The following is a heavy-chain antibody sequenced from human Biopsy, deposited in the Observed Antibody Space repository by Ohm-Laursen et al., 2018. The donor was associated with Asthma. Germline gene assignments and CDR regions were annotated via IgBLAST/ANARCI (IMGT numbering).Heavy chain of an antibody. Sequence: SLRLSCAASGFTVSRDHMFWVRQAPGKGLEWVSVIYSGGTSHTADSVRGRFTISRDFSKNTLHLQMHSLRVEGTAVYYCARGDSSGWSHYYFDYWGQGTLVTVSS. D-gene: IGHD6-19*01. J-gene: IGHJ4*02. CDR1: GFTVSRDH. V-gene: IGHV3-53*01. CDR3: ARGDSSGWSHYYFDY. CDR2: IYSGGTS.